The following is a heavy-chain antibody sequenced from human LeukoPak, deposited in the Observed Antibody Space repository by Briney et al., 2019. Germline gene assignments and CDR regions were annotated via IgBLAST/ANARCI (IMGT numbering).Heavy chain of an antibody. CDR3: ARSSCSGGSCYPDY. J-gene: IGHJ4*02. V-gene: IGHV3-11*06. D-gene: IGHD2-15*01. Sequence: GGSLRLSCAASGFTFSDYYMSWIRQAPGKGLEWVSYISSSSSYTNYADSVKGRFTISRDNAKNSLYLQMNSLRAEDTAVYYCARSSCSGGSCYPDYWGQGTLVTVSS. CDR2: ISSSSSYT. CDR1: GFTFSDYY.